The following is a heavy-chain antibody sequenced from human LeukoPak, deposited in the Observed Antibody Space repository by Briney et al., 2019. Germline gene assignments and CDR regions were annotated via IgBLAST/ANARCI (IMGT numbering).Heavy chain of an antibody. CDR3: ARETGVYGGNSFDY. Sequence: GGSLRLSCAASGFTFSSYWMHWVRQAPGKGLVWVSRINSDGSSTSYADSVKGRFTISRDNAKNTLYLQMNSLRAEDTAVYYCARETGVYGGNSFDYWGRGTLVTVSS. CDR2: INSDGSST. V-gene: IGHV3-74*01. CDR1: GFTFSSYW. D-gene: IGHD4-23*01. J-gene: IGHJ4*02.